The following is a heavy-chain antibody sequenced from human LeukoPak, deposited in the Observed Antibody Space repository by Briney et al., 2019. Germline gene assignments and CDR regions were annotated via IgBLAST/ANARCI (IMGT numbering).Heavy chain of an antibody. CDR1: GFTIISYG. CDR2: ISGRGANT. D-gene: IGHD6-13*01. J-gene: IGHJ4*02. Sequence: PGGSLRLSCAASGFTIISYGMSWVRQAPGKGLEWVAGISGRGANTFYTDSVKGRFTISRDNSKNTLYLQMNSLRAEDTAVYYCAKAGVSSSWYYFDYWGQGTLVTVSS. V-gene: IGHV3-23*01. CDR3: AKAGVSSSWYYFDY.